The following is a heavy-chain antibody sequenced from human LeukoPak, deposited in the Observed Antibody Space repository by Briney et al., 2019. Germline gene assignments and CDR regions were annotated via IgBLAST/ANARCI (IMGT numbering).Heavy chain of an antibody. CDR2: ISSSGSTI. CDR3: AREAVLDTFLDF. Sequence: GGSLRLSCAASEFTFSSYEMNWVRQAPGKGLEWVSYISSSGSTIYHADSVKGRFTISRDNAKNSLYLQMNSLRAEDTAIYYCAREAVLDTFLDFWGQGTLVTVSS. D-gene: IGHD2-8*01. V-gene: IGHV3-48*03. J-gene: IGHJ4*02. CDR1: EFTFSSYE.